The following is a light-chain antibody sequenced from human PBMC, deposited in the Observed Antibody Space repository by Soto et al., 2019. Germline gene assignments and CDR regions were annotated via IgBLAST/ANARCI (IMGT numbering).Light chain of an antibody. CDR1: QSISTY. V-gene: IGKV1-39*01. J-gene: IGKJ5*01. Sequence: DIQLTQSPSPLSASVGDRVAITCLASQSISTYLNWYQQKPGKAPKVLIYAASNLQSGVPPRFSGSGSGTDFTLTISSLHPEDVATYFCQQSNRTPITFGQGTRLEIK. CDR2: AAS. CDR3: QQSNRTPIT.